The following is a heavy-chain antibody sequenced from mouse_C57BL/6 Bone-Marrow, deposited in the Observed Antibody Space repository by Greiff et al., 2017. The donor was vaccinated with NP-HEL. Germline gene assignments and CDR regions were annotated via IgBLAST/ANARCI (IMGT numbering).Heavy chain of an antibody. V-gene: IGHV1-7*01. J-gene: IGHJ4*01. CDR1: GYTFTSYW. CDR2: INPSSGYT. Sequence: QVQLQQSGAELAKPGASVKLSCKASGYTFTSYWMHWVKQSPGQGLEWIGYINPSSGYTKYNQKFKDKATLTADKSSSTAYMQLSSMTYEDSAVYYCAPNWNAMDYWGQGTSVTVSS. D-gene: IGHD4-1*01. CDR3: APNWNAMDY.